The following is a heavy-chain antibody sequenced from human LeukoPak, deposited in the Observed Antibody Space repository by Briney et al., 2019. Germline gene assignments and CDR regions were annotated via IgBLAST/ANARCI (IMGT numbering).Heavy chain of an antibody. V-gene: IGHV4-39*02. J-gene: IGHJ4*02. CDR3: ARLPGLYSSNFDM. Sequence: SETLSLTCAVSGDSFTRTTYYWGRIRQTPRKGLEWIATMYHRGSRYYNPSLESRVTMSIDTNRYSLKLRSVTATDSGVYYCARLPGLYSSNFDMWGRGALVIVSS. D-gene: IGHD3-9*01. CDR1: GDSFTRTTYY. CDR2: MYHRGSR.